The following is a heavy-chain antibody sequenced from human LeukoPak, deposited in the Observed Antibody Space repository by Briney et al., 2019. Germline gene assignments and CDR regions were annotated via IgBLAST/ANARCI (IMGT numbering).Heavy chain of an antibody. D-gene: IGHD3-3*01. V-gene: IGHV4-30-2*01. CDR1: GGSISSGGYY. CDR2: IYHSGST. Sequence: SETLSLTCTVSGGSISSGGYYWSWIRQPPGKGLEWIGYIYHSGSTYYNPSLKSRVTISVDRSKNQFSLKLSSVTAADTAVYYCARLLRFLEWLAPDYMDVWGKGTTVTVSS. J-gene: IGHJ6*03. CDR3: ARLLRFLEWLAPDYMDV.